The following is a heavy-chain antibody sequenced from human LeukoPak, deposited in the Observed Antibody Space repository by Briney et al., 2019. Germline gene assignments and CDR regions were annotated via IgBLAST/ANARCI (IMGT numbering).Heavy chain of an antibody. CDR3: ARVPVLLWFGELLPGALDY. J-gene: IGHJ4*02. CDR1: GFTFSSHW. D-gene: IGHD3-10*01. V-gene: IGHV3-7*01. Sequence: GGSLRLSCAASGFTFSSHWMSWVRQAPGKGLEWVANIKQDGSEKYYVDSVKGRFTLSRDNAKNSLYLQMNSLRAEDTAVYYCARVPVLLWFGELLPGALDYWGQGALVTVSS. CDR2: IKQDGSEK.